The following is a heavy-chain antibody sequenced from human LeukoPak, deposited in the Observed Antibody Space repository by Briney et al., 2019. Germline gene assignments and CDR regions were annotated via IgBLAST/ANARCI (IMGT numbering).Heavy chain of an antibody. CDR3: AKGRQLLDP. V-gene: IGHV3-23*01. J-gene: IGHJ5*02. CDR2: ISGSSGTI. Sequence: GGSLRLSCTASGFTFSSYAMSWVRQAPGKGLEWVSSISGSSGTIDYADSVKGRFIISRDSSKNAQYLQMNGLRPEDSAVYYCAKGRQLLDPWGQGTLVTVSS. D-gene: IGHD1-1*01. CDR1: GFTFSSYA.